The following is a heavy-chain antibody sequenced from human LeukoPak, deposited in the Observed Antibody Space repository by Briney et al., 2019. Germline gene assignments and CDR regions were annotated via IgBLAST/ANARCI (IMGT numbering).Heavy chain of an antibody. CDR1: GGSISGYY. CDR3: ARLASSGWSHCDY. CDR2: IYYSGST. D-gene: IGHD6-19*01. J-gene: IGHJ4*02. V-gene: IGHV4-59*08. Sequence: SETLSLTCTVSGGSISGYYWSWLRQPPGKGPEWIGYIYYSGSTNYNPSLKSRVTISVDTSKNQCSLKMNSVTAADTAVYYCARLASSGWSHCDYWGQGTPVTVSS.